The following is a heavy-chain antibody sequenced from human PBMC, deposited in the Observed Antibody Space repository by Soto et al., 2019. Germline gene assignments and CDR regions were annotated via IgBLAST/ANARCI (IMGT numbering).Heavy chain of an antibody. CDR3: ASRYDSIDY. J-gene: IGHJ4*02. CDR1: GGTFSSYT. CDR2: IIPILGIA. Sequence: QVQLVQSGAEVKKPGSSVKVSCKASGGTFSSYTISWVRQAPGQGLEWMGRIIPILGIANYAQKCQGRVTITADKSTSTAYMELSGLRSEDTAVYYCASRYDSIDYWGQGTLVTVSS. V-gene: IGHV1-69*02. D-gene: IGHD3-22*01.